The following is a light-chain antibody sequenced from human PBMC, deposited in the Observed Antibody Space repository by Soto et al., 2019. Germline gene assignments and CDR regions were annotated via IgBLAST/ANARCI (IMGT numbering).Light chain of an antibody. J-gene: IGKJ2*01. Sequence: MTQSPSTLSASVGDRVTITCRASQSISSWLAWYQQKPGQAPRLLIYGAYTRATGIPARFSGSGSGTEFTLTISSLQSEDFAVYYCQQYNNWPPYTFGQGTKVDIK. CDR2: GAY. CDR1: QSISSW. V-gene: IGKV3-15*01. CDR3: QQYNNWPPYT.